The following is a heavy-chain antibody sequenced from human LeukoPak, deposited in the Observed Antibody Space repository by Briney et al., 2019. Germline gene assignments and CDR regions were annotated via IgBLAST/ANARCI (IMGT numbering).Heavy chain of an antibody. D-gene: IGHD5-18*01. CDR1: GGSISSGGYS. CDR3: ARVSYGPTRKYYYYYYGMDV. V-gene: IGHV4-30-2*01. J-gene: IGHJ6*02. Sequence: SETLSLTCAVSGGSISSGGYSWSWIRQPPGKGLEWIGYIYHSGSTYYNPSLKSRVTISVDRSKNQFSLKLSSVTAADTAVYYCARVSYGPTRKYYYYYYGMDVWGQGTTVTVSS. CDR2: IYHSGST.